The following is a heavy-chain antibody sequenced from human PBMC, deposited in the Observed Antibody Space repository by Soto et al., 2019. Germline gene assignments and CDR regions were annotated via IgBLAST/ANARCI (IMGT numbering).Heavy chain of an antibody. D-gene: IGHD5-12*01. V-gene: IGHV3-53*04. CDR2: IYSGGST. J-gene: IGHJ4*02. CDR1: GFTVSSNY. CDR3: AREVRSGYDQYFDY. Sequence: GGSLRLSCAASGFTVSSNYMSWVRQAPGKGLEWVSVIYSGGSTYYADSVKGRFTISRHNSKNTLYLQMNSLRAEDTAVYYCAREVRSGYDQYFDYWGQGTLVTVSS.